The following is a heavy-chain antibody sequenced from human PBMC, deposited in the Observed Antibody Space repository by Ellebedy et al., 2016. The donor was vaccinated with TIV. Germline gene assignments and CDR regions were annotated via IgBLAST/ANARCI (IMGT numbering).Heavy chain of an antibody. CDR3: SRGWSTPDS. J-gene: IGHJ4*02. V-gene: IGHV3-21*01. CDR1: GFTFSSHV. D-gene: IGHD2-15*01. Sequence: GESLKISCAASGFTFSSHVMNWVRQAPGKGLEWVSSIGASGTDKYYADSVKGRFTISRDNAKNSLYLQMDSLRAEDTAVYFCSRGWSTPDSWGQGTLVIVSS. CDR2: IGASGTDK.